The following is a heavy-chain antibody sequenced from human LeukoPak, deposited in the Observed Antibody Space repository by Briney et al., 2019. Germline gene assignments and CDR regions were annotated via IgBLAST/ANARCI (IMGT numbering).Heavy chain of an antibody. CDR3: ARDQEAFDY. Sequence: ASVKVSCKASGYSFTSNYIHWLRKAPGQGLEWMGMIYPRDGSTSYAQKFQGRVTGTRDTSTSTVHMELSGLRSEDTAVYYCARDQEAFDYWGQGTLVTVSS. V-gene: IGHV1-46*01. CDR1: GYSFTSNY. CDR2: IYPRDGST. J-gene: IGHJ4*02.